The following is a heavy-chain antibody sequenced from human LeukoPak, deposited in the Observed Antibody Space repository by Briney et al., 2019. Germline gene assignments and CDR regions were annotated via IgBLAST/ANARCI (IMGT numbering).Heavy chain of an antibody. CDR3: ARHLPRTDIGYAFDI. V-gene: IGHV4-59*08. Sequence: SETQSLTCTVSGGSISNYYWSWIRQPPGKGLEWIGYIFSSGSTNYNPSLASRVTISLVTSKNQFSLRLRSVTAADTAVYYCARHLPRTDIGYAFDIWGQGTVVTVSS. D-gene: IGHD2-15*01. CDR2: IFSSGST. J-gene: IGHJ3*02. CDR1: GGSISNYY.